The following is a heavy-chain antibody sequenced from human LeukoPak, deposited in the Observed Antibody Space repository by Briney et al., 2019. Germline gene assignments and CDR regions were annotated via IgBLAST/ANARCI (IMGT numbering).Heavy chain of an antibody. J-gene: IGHJ4*02. CDR2: VIPIFGTA. D-gene: IGHD3-22*01. CDR1: GGTFSSYA. Sequence: SVKDSCKASGGTFSSYAISWVRQAPGQGLEWMGGVIPIFGTANYAQKFQGRVTITTDESTSTAYMELSSLRSEDTGVYYCASALYYYDSSGYQDRPNDYWGQGTLVTVSS. V-gene: IGHV1-69*05. CDR3: ASALYYYDSSGYQDRPNDY.